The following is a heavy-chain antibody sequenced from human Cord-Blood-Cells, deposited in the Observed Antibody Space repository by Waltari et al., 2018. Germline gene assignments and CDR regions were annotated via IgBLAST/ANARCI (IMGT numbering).Heavy chain of an antibody. CDR3: ARDWWGGSYYYGMDV. CDR2: ILHNFGTA. V-gene: IGHV1-69*01. J-gene: IGHJ6*02. CDR1: GGTFSSYA. D-gene: IGHD1-26*01. Sequence: QVQLVQSGAEVKKPGSSVKVSCKASGGTFSSYAISWVRQAPGQGLEWMGGILHNFGTANYAQKFQGRVTITADESTSTAYMELSSLRSEDTAVYYCARDWWGGSYYYGMDVWGQGTTVTVSS.